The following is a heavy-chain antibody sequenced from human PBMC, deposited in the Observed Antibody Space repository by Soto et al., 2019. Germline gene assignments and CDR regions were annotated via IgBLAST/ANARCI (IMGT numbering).Heavy chain of an antibody. V-gene: IGHV1-2*04. D-gene: IGHD6-13*01. CDR2: INPNSGGT. J-gene: IGHJ6*03. CDR3: ASGRGQQQPSGSYYLDV. Sequence: ASVKVSCKASGYTFTGYYMHWVRQAPGQGLEWMGWINPNSGGTNYAQKFQGWVTMTRDTSISTAYMELSRLRSDDTAVYYCASGRGQQQPSGSYYLDVWGKGTLVTVSS. CDR1: GYTFTGYY.